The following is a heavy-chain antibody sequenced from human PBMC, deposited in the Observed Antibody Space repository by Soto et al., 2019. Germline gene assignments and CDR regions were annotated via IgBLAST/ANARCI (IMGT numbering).Heavy chain of an antibody. CDR2: IIPIFGTA. CDR3: HIVVVPAANPWFDP. D-gene: IGHD2-2*01. Sequence: GASVKVSCKASGGTFSSYAISWVRQAPGQGLEWMGGIIPIFGTANYAQKFQGRVTITADESTSTAYMELSSLRSEDTAVYYCHIVVVPAANPWFDPWGQGTLVTVSA. J-gene: IGHJ5*02. V-gene: IGHV1-69*13. CDR1: GGTFSSYA.